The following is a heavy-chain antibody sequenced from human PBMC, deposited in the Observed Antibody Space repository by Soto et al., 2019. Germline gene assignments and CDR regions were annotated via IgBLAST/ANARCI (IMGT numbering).Heavy chain of an antibody. CDR2: IFSNDEK. J-gene: IGHJ6*02. D-gene: IGHD3-10*01. Sequence: QVTLKESGPVLVKPTETLTLTCTVSGFSLSNARMGVSWIRQPPGKALEWLAHIFSNDEKSYSTSLKSRLTISKGTSKSQVVLTMTNMDPVDTATYYCARISVTMVRGVRVYYGMDVWGQGTTVTVSS. CDR3: ARISVTMVRGVRVYYGMDV. V-gene: IGHV2-26*01. CDR1: GFSLSNARMG.